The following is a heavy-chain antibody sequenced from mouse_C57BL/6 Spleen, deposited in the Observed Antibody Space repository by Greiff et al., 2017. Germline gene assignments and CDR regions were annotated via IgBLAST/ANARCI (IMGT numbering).Heavy chain of an antibody. CDR2: IYPGSGST. CDR3: ARSGLRFDY. Sequence: QVHVKQPGAELVKPGASVKMSCKASGYTFTSYWITWVKQRPGQGLEWIGDIYPGSGSTNYNEKFKSKATLTVDTSSSTAYMQLSSLTSEDSAVYYCARSGLRFDYWGQGTTLTVSS. D-gene: IGHD2-2*01. J-gene: IGHJ2*01. V-gene: IGHV1-55*01. CDR1: GYTFTSYW.